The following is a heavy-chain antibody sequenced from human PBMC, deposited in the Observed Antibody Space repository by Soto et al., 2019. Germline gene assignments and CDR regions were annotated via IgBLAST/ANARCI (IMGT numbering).Heavy chain of an antibody. J-gene: IGHJ4*02. CDR2: ISDDGKIT. V-gene: IGHV3-74*01. CDR3: IRGPRASSSGTGAY. CDR1: GFVFKMYY. Sequence: VGSLRLSCEASGFVFKMYYMHWVRQVPGKGPEWVPRISDDGKITTYADSVKDRFTISRDNAKDTLYLQLDNLRGDDTGLYYCIRGPRASSSGTGAYWGQGTQVTVSS. D-gene: IGHD2-2*01.